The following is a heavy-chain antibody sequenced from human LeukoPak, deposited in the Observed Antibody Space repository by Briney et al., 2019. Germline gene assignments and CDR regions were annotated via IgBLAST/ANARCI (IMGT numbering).Heavy chain of an antibody. J-gene: IGHJ5*02. CDR3: ARVMGSSWYGHNWFDP. CDR1: GGSISSSDL. CDR2: IYHSGST. V-gene: IGHV4-4*02. D-gene: IGHD6-13*01. Sequence: SGTLSLTCAVSGGSISSSDLWSWVRQPPGKGLEWIGSIYHSGSTYYNPSLKSRVTISVDTSKNQFSLKLSSVTAADTAVYYCARVMGSSWYGHNWFDPWGQGTLVTVSS.